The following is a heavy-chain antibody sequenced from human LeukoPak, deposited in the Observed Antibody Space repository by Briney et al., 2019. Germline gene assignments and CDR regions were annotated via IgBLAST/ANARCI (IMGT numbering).Heavy chain of an antibody. CDR3: AKDRAPFGESPFDY. J-gene: IGHJ4*02. Sequence: GGSLRLSCAASGFTFSSYGMHWVRQAPGKGLEWVAVISYDGSNEYYADSVKGRFTISRDNSKNTLYLQMNSLRAEDTAVYYCAKDRAPFGESPFDYWGQGTLVTVSS. CDR1: GFTFSSYG. CDR2: ISYDGSNE. D-gene: IGHD3-10*01. V-gene: IGHV3-30*18.